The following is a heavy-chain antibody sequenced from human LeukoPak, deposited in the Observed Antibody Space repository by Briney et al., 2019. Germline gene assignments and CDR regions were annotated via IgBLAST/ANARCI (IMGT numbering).Heavy chain of an antibody. V-gene: IGHV3-23*01. CDR1: GFTFSSYA. CDR3: AKKYSGNDYYFDY. CDR2: ISGSGGST. J-gene: IGHJ4*02. Sequence: GGSLRLSCAASGFTFSSYAMIWVRRAAGKGLEWVSSISGSGGSTFYADSVKGRFTISRDNSKNTLYLQMNSLRAEDTAVYYCAKKYSGNDYYFDYWGQGTLVTVSS. D-gene: IGHD5-12*01.